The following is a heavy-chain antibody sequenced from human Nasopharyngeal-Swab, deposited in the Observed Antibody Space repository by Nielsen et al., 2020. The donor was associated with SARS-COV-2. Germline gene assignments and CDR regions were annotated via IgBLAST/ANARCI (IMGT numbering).Heavy chain of an antibody. V-gene: IGHV1-46*01. D-gene: IGHD5-12*01. J-gene: IGHJ4*02. CDR3: ARSYSGYDYVGY. CDR2: INPSGGST. Sequence: VRQMPGKGLAWMGIINPSGGSTSYAQKFQGRVTMTRDTSTSTVYMELSSLRSEDTAVYYCARSYSGYDYVGYWGQRTLVTVSS.